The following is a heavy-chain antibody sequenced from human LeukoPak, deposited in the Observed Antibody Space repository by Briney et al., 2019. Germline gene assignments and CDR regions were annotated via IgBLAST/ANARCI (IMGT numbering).Heavy chain of an antibody. V-gene: IGHV1-69*01. CDR1: GGTSSNYA. CDR3: ARGLHCINGVCYNRNYYYMDV. Sequence: ASVKVSCKASGGTSSNYAISWVRQAPGQGLEWMGGISPIFGTANYAQKFQGRVTITADESTSTAYMELSSLRSEDTAVYYCARGLHCINGVCYNRNYYYMDVWGKGTTVTVSS. CDR2: ISPIFGTA. D-gene: IGHD2-8*01. J-gene: IGHJ6*03.